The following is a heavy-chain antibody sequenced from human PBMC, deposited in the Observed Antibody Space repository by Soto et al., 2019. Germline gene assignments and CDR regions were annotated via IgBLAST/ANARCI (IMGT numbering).Heavy chain of an antibody. V-gene: IGHV2-5*02. CDR1: GFSLSTSGVG. CDR2: IYWDDDK. CDR3: AHKVEQLVPQKNYYYYYMDV. J-gene: IGHJ6*03. D-gene: IGHD6-6*01. Sequence: SGPTLVKPTQTLTLTCTFSGFSLSTSGVGVGWIRQPPGKALEWLALIYWDDDKRYSPSLKSRLTITKDTSKNQVVLTMTNMDPVDTATYYCAHKVEQLVPQKNYYYYYMDVWGKGTTVTVSS.